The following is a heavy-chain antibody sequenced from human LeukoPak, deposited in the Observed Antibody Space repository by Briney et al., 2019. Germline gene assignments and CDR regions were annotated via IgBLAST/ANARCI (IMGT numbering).Heavy chain of an antibody. CDR2: ITAYNGKS. Sequence: GASVKVSCKASGYTFTSYGISWVRQAPGQGPEWMGWITAYNGKSNYAQKFHGRVTMTEDPSTDTAYMELSNLRTEDTAVYYCATFVPDSESSEYYIHAFHIWGRGTTVSVS. V-gene: IGHV1-18*01. D-gene: IGHD3-22*01. CDR3: ATFVPDSESSEYYIHAFHI. CDR1: GYTFTSYG. J-gene: IGHJ3*02.